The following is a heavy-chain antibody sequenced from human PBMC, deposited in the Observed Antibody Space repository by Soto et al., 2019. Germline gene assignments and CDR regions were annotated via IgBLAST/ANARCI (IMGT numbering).Heavy chain of an antibody. D-gene: IGHD6-19*01. CDR1: GGSISSYY. Sequence: SETLSLTCTVSGGSISSYYWSWIRQPPGKGLEWIGYIYYSGSTNYNPSLKSRVTISVDTSKNQFSLKLGSVTAADTAVYYCARGGSGWRPYFDYWGQGTLVTVSS. CDR2: IYYSGST. V-gene: IGHV4-59*01. J-gene: IGHJ4*02. CDR3: ARGGSGWRPYFDY.